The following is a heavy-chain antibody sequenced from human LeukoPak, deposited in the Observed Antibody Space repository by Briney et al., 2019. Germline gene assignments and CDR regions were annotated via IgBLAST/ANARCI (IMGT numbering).Heavy chain of an antibody. J-gene: IGHJ6*03. CDR3: ARVWAGSGSYPLDYYYYMDV. CDR1: GGSISSYY. Sequence: IPSETLSLTCTVSGGSISSYYWSWIRQPPGKGLEWIGYIYYSGSTNYNPSLKSRVTISVDTSKNQFSLKLSSVTAADTAVYYCARVWAGSGSYPLDYYYYMDVWGKGTTVTISS. CDR2: IYYSGST. D-gene: IGHD3-10*01. V-gene: IGHV4-59*01.